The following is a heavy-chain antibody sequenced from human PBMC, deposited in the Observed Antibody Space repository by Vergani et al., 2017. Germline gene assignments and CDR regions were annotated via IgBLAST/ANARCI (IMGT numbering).Heavy chain of an antibody. V-gene: IGHV1-18*01. CDR3: ARGSAVDQDYDILTGYLMRVYYYMDV. Sequence: QVQLVQSGAAVKKPGASVKVSCKASGYTFTSYGISWVRQAPGQGLEWMGWISAYNGNTNYAQKLQGGVTMTTDTSTSTAYMELRSLRSDDTAVYYCARGSAVDQDYDILTGYLMRVYYYMDVWGKGTTVTVSS. J-gene: IGHJ6*03. D-gene: IGHD3-9*01. CDR2: ISAYNGNT. CDR1: GYTFTSYG.